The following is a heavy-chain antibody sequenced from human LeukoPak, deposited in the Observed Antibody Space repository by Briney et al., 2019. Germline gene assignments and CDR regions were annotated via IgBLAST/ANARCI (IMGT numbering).Heavy chain of an antibody. CDR3: ARESGIAAALDL. CDR1: GFTFSSYW. CDR2: INTDGSST. D-gene: IGHD6-13*01. Sequence: EGSLRLSCAASGFTFSSYWMHWVRQAPGKGLVWVSRINTDGSSTSYADSVKGRFTISRDNAKNTLYLQMNSLRAEDTAVYYCARESGIAAALDLWGQGTLVTVSS. V-gene: IGHV3-74*01. J-gene: IGHJ5*02.